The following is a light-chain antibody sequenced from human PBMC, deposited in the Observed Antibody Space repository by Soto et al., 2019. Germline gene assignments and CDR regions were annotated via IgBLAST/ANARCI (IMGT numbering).Light chain of an antibody. CDR1: SSDVGGYNY. Sequence: QSVLTQPASVSGSPGQSITISCTGTSSDVGGYNYVSWYQQHPGKAPKLMIYDVSNRPSGVSNRFSGSKSGNTASLTISGLQAEDEADYYCSSYSISSTPYVFGNGTKVTVL. CDR3: SSYSISSTPYV. V-gene: IGLV2-14*01. J-gene: IGLJ1*01. CDR2: DVS.